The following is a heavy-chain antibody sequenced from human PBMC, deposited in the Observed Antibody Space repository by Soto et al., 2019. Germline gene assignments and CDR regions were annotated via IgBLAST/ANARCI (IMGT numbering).Heavy chain of an antibody. J-gene: IGHJ4*02. CDR1: GFTFDDYA. CDR3: AKVRVMTYGYETEVGDYFDY. D-gene: IGHD1-26*01. Sequence: EVQLVESGGGLVQPGRSLRLSCAASGFTFDDYAMHCVRHAPGKGLECGSGISCNSGSIGYADAVKGRFTISRDKAKNSLYLQMNSLRAEDTDLCYCAKVRVMTYGYETEVGDYFDYRGQGTLVTVSS. CDR2: ISCNSGSI. V-gene: IGHV3-9*01.